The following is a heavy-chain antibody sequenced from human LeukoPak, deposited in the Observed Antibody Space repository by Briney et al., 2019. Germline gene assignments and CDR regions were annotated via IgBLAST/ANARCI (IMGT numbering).Heavy chain of an antibody. CDR1: GGTFSSYA. V-gene: IGHV1-69*01. CDR3: ARGDLDGASSWHGSF. Sequence: SVKVSCKASGGTFSSYAINWVRQAPGQGLEWVGGIIPIFGTPTYAQKFQGRVTITADESTSTAYMELSSLRSEDTAVYYCARGDLDGASSWHGSFWGQGTLVAVSS. CDR2: IIPIFGTP. J-gene: IGHJ4*02. D-gene: IGHD6-13*01.